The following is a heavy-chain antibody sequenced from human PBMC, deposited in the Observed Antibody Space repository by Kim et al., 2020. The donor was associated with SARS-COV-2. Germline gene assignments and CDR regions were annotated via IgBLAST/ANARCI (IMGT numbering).Heavy chain of an antibody. V-gene: IGHV3-74*01. Sequence: TIYADPVRGRFTISRYNAKDTLYLQMNSLGDEDTAVYYCAGDIGSWFDPWGQGTLVTVSS. CDR3: AGDIGSWFDP. D-gene: IGHD1-26*01. J-gene: IGHJ5*02. CDR2: T.